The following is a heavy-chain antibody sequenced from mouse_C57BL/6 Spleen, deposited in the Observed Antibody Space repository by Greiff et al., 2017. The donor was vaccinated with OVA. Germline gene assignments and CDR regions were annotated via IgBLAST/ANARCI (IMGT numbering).Heavy chain of an antibody. CDR1: GFTFSDYY. CDR2: INYDGSST. J-gene: IGHJ4*01. CDR3: ARGGYYGYDAYAMDY. D-gene: IGHD2-2*01. Sequence: EVQLVESEGGLVQPGSSMKLSCTASGFTFSDYYMAWVRQVPEKGLEWVANINYDGSSTYYLDSLKSRFIISRDNAKNILYLQMSSLKSEDTATYYCARGGYYGYDAYAMDYWGQGTSVTVSS. V-gene: IGHV5-16*01.